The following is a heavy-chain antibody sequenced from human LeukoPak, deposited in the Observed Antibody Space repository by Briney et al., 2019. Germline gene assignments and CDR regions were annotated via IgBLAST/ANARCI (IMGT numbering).Heavy chain of an antibody. CDR2: IKEDGSEK. CDR1: GFTFSTYW. D-gene: IGHD1/OR15-1a*01. CDR3: ATVGEQVLGAFDY. J-gene: IGHJ4*02. V-gene: IGHV3-7*01. Sequence: PGGSLRLSCAASGFTFSTYWMTWVRQAPGKGLEWVANIKEDGSEKYYVDSVKGRFTISRDSAKKSMYLQMNSLRAEDTAVYYCATVGEQVLGAFDYWGQGALVTVSS.